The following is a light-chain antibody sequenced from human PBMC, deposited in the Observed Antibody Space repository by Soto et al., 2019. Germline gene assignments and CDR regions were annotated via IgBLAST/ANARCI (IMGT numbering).Light chain of an antibody. V-gene: IGKV1-39*01. CDR1: QNINSY. Sequence: DVQLTQSPSSLSASVGDRVTITCRASQNINSYLNWYQQRPGTAPKFLIYAASSLQSGVPSRFSGSESGTDFTLIISGLQPEDSGFYFCQQTFNTPHPFGQGTKLEI. J-gene: IGKJ2*01. CDR3: QQTFNTPHP. CDR2: AAS.